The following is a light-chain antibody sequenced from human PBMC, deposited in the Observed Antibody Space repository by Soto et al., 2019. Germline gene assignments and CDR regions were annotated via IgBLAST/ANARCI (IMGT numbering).Light chain of an antibody. CDR3: QQYSSWVGT. Sequence: EVVMTQSPATLSVAPGERATLSCRARQRIGDYLAWYQHQPGQAPRLLIYGALTRATGIPARFAGSGSETDFTLTISSLQSEDFAIYYCQQYSSWVGTFGQGTRL. CDR1: QRIGDY. V-gene: IGKV3-15*01. CDR2: GAL. J-gene: IGKJ5*01.